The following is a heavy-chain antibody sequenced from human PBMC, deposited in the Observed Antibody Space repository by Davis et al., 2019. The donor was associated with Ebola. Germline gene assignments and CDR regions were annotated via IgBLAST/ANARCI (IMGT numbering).Heavy chain of an antibody. V-gene: IGHV1-69*06. CDR1: GGTFSSYA. J-gene: IGHJ5*02. CDR2: IIPIFGTS. D-gene: IGHD1-1*01. CDR3: ARDDWNQNWFDP. Sequence: SVKVSCKASGGTFSSYAISWLRQAPGQGLEWMGGIIPIFGTSNYAQKFQGRVTITADNSTSTAYMELSSLRSEDTAVYYCARDDWNQNWFDPWGQGTLVTVSS.